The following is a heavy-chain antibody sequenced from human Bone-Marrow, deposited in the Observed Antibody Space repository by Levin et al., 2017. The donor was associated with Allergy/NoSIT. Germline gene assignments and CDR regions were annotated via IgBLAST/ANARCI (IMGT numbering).Heavy chain of an antibody. Sequence: GGSLRLSCAASGFTFSSYGMHWVRQAPGKGLEWVAVIWYDGSNKYYADSVKGRFTISRDNSKNTLYLQMNSLRAEDTAVYYCARASRYYDFWSGYIPTYYYYYGMDGWGQGTTVTVSS. V-gene: IGHV3-33*01. CDR1: GFTFSSYG. J-gene: IGHJ6*01. CDR2: IWYDGSNK. D-gene: IGHD3-3*01. CDR3: ARASRYYDFWSGYIPTYYYYYGMDG.